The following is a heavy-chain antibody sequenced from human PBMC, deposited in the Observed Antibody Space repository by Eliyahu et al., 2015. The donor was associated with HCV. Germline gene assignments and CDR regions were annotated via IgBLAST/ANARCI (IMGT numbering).Heavy chain of an antibody. J-gene: IGHJ4*02. D-gene: IGHD5-24*01. Sequence: EVQLLESGGGLVQPGGSLRLSCAASGFTFSSYAMSWVRQAPGKGLGWVSAISGSGGSTYYADSVKGRFTISRDNSKNTLYLQMNSLRAEDTAVYYCANTLRGYKEPALGYWGQGTLVTVSS. CDR2: ISGSGGST. CDR1: GFTFSSYA. V-gene: IGHV3-23*01. CDR3: ANTLRGYKEPALGY.